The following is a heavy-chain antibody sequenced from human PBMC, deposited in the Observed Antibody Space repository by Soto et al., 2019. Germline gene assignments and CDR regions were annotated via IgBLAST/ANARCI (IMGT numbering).Heavy chain of an antibody. CDR3: ARTRGVIPRVTYNWFDP. CDR2: IKPNSGGT. J-gene: IGHJ5*02. V-gene: IGHV1-2*02. CDR1: GYSFSGYY. D-gene: IGHD3-10*01. Sequence: ASVKVSCKASGYSFSGYYMNWVRQAPGQGLEWMGWIKPNSGGTDYAQRFQGRVTMTRDTSISTAYMELRGLRYDDTAVYYCARTRGVIPRVTYNWFDPWGQGTLVTVSS.